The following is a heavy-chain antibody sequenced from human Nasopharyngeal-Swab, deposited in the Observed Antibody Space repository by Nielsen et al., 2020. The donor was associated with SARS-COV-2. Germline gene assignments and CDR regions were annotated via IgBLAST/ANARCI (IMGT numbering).Heavy chain of an antibody. D-gene: IGHD3-22*01. Sequence: GGSLRLSCAASKFTFSSYEMNWVRQAPGKGLEWVSYISSSGSTIYYADSVKGRFTISRDNAKNSLYLQMNGLRAEDTAVYYCARKGLYDSSGYPFDPWGQGTLVTVSS. V-gene: IGHV3-48*03. CDR1: KFTFSSYE. CDR2: ISSSGSTI. J-gene: IGHJ5*02. CDR3: ARKGLYDSSGYPFDP.